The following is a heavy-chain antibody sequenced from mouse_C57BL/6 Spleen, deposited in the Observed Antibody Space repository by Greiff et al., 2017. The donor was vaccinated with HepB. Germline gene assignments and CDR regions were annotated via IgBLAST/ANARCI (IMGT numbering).Heavy chain of an antibody. Sequence: EVKLMESGGGLVKPGGSLKLSCAASGFTFSSYAMSWVRQTPEKRLEWVATISDGGSYTYYPDNVKGRFTISRDNAKNNLYLQMSHLKSEDTAMYYCARDSSYWGFAYWGQGTLVTVSA. CDR3: ARDSSYWGFAY. V-gene: IGHV5-4*01. CDR1: GFTFSSYA. D-gene: IGHD2-10*01. J-gene: IGHJ3*01. CDR2: ISDGGSYT.